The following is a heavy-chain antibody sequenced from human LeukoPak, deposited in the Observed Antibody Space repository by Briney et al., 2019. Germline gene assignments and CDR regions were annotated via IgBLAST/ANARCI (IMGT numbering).Heavy chain of an antibody. CDR1: GFTFDDYA. D-gene: IGHD3-22*01. V-gene: IGHV3-9*01. Sequence: GRSLRLSCAASGFTFDDYAMHWVRQAPGKGLEWVSGISWNSGSIGYADSAKGRFTISRDNAKNSLYLQMNSLRAEDTALYYCANDMAGDSILGAFDIWGQGTMVTVSS. CDR3: ANDMAGDSILGAFDI. J-gene: IGHJ3*02. CDR2: ISWNSGSI.